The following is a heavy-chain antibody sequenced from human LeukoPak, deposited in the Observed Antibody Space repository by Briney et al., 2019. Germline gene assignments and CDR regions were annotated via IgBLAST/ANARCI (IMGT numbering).Heavy chain of an antibody. CDR3: ARGRYSSSWYGYYYYMDV. CDR1: GGSFSGYY. Sequence: SETLSLTCAVYGGSFSGYYWSWIRQPPGRGLEWIGEINHSGSTNYNPSLKSRVTISVDTSKNQFSLKLSSVAAADTAVYYCARGRYSSSWYGYYYYMDVWGKGTTVTVSS. CDR2: INHSGST. V-gene: IGHV4-34*01. D-gene: IGHD6-13*01. J-gene: IGHJ6*03.